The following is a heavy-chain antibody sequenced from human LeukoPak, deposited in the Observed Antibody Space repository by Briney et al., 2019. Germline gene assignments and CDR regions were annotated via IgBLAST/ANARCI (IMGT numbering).Heavy chain of an antibody. J-gene: IGHJ5*02. CDR1: GGSIGSYY. V-gene: IGHV4-59*01. CDR2: INYSGTT. Sequence: PSETLTLTCTVSGGSIGSYYWSWIRQPPGKGLEWIGYINYSGTTNYNPSLKSRVSMSVDTSKNQFSLKLSSVTAADTAVYYCARGTMMVGPWGQGTLVTVSS. CDR3: ARGTMMVGP. D-gene: IGHD3-22*01.